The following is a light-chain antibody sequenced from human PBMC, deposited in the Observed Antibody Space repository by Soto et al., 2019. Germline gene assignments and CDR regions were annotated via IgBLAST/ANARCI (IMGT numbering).Light chain of an antibody. CDR3: QKYNSFPPT. CDR2: SSS. V-gene: IGKV1-27*01. Sequence: DFQMTQSPSSLSASVGDRVTITCRASQDISNDVAWYHQKPGKPPNLLISSSSTLQSGVPSRICGTGYGTDFTLTIANLQPDDVATYYCQKYNSFPPTFGGGTKVDI. J-gene: IGKJ4*01. CDR1: QDISND.